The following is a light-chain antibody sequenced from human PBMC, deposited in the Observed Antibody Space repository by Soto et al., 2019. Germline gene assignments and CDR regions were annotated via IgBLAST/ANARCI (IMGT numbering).Light chain of an antibody. CDR2: AAS. V-gene: IGKV1-39*01. Sequence: DIQMTQSPYSLSASVGDRVTITCRASQSISSYLNWYQQKPGKAPELLIYAASSLQSGVPSRFSGSGSGTDCTLTISSLQPEDFATYYCQQSYTTPLTFGGGTKVEIK. CDR1: QSISSY. J-gene: IGKJ4*01. CDR3: QQSYTTPLT.